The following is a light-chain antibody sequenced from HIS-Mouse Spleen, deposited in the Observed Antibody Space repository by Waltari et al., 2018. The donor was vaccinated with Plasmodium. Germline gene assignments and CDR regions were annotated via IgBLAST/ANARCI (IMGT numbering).Light chain of an antibody. CDR3: QQYNNWSFT. CDR2: GAS. V-gene: IGKV3-15*01. Sequence: EIVMTQSPATLSVSPGERATLSCRASQSVSSNLAWYQQKPGQAPRLLIYGASTRATGITARFSGSGSGTEFTLTISSLHSEDFAVYYCQQYNNWSFTFGPGTKVDIK. CDR1: QSVSSN. J-gene: IGKJ3*01.